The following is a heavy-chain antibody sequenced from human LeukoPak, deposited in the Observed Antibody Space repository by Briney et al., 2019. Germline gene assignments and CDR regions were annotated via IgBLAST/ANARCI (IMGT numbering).Heavy chain of an antibody. Sequence: ASVKVSCKASGYTFTGYYMHWVRQAPGQGLEWMGIINPSGGSTSYAQKFQGRVTMTRDMSTSTVYMELSSLRSEDTAVYYCARDLSSSSTYYYYYYYMDVWGKGTTVTVSS. J-gene: IGHJ6*03. CDR1: GYTFTGYY. V-gene: IGHV1-46*01. D-gene: IGHD6-6*01. CDR3: ARDLSSSSTYYYYYYYMDV. CDR2: INPSGGST.